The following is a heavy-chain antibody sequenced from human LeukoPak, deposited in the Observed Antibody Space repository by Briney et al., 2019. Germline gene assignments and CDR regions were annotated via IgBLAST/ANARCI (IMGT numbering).Heavy chain of an antibody. J-gene: IGHJ4*02. CDR1: GFTFSSYE. Sequence: GGSLRLSCAASGFTFSSYEMNWVRQAPGKGLEWVSYISSSGSTIYYADSVKGRFTISRDNAKNSLYLQMNSLRAEDTAVYYCARGGDIVVVPAALIDYWGQGTLVTVSS. D-gene: IGHD2-2*01. V-gene: IGHV3-48*03. CDR3: ARGGDIVVVPAALIDY. CDR2: ISSSGSTI.